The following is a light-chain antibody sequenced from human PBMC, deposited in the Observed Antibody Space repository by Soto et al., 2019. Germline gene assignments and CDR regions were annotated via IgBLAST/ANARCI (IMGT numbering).Light chain of an antibody. Sequence: SYELTQPSSVSVSPGQTARITCSGDVLAKKYARWFQQKPGQAPVLVIYKDSERPSVIPERFSGSSSGTTVTLTISGAQVEDEADYYCYSAADNNVVFGGGTKVTVL. CDR1: VLAKKY. CDR3: YSAADNNVV. V-gene: IGLV3-27*01. J-gene: IGLJ2*01. CDR2: KDS.